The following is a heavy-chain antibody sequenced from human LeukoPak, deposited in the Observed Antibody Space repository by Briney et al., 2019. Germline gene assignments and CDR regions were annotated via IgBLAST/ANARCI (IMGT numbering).Heavy chain of an antibody. V-gene: IGHV1-2*02. CDR1: GYTFTGYY. J-gene: IGHJ4*02. Sequence: ASVKVSCKASGYTFTGYYMHWVRQAAGQGLEWMGWINPNSGGTNYAQKFQGRVTITRDTSISTAYLDLSRLRSDDTAVYYCARYCSGGSCSPGLDYWGQGTLVTVSS. CDR3: ARYCSGGSCSPGLDY. CDR2: INPNSGGT. D-gene: IGHD2-15*01.